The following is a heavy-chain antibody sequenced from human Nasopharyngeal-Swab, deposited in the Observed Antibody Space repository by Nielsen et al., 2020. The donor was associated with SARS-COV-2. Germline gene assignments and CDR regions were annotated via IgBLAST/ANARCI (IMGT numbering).Heavy chain of an antibody. CDR1: GFSFSSYA. V-gene: IGHV3-30*04. Sequence: GGSLRLSCAASGFSFSSYAMHWVRQAPGKGLEWVAVASSDGRNKYYADSVKGRFTVSRDNSKNTLYLQMNSLRAEDTAVYYCARRALRDYYFDYWDQGTLVTVSS. J-gene: IGHJ4*02. CDR2: ASSDGRNK. D-gene: IGHD5-24*01. CDR3: ARRALRDYYFDY.